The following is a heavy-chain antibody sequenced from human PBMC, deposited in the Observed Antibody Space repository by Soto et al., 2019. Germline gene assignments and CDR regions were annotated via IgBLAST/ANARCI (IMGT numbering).Heavy chain of an antibody. J-gene: IGHJ4*02. Sequence: SLRLSCEASGFTFSSYAMHWVRQAPGKGLEWVAVISTDGRDKYHADSVKGRFTISRDNSKNTLFLQMNSLRPEDTAVYYCAKDHDLAAAGYYFDYWGQGTLVTVSS. CDR3: AKDHDLAAAGYYFDY. D-gene: IGHD6-13*01. V-gene: IGHV3-30*01. CDR1: GFTFSSYA. CDR2: ISTDGRDK.